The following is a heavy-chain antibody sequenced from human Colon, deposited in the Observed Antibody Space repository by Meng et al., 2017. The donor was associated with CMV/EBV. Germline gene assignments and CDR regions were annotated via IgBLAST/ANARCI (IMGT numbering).Heavy chain of an antibody. Sequence: ASVKVSCKASNYTFTKYGIAWVRQAPGQGLEWMGWISAYNGETKYEEKLQDRVTMTTDTSTSTAFLELRSLRSDDTAVYYCARGSSSTMVGDYYYSMDVWGQGTTVTVSS. CDR2: ISAYNGET. D-gene: IGHD5-24*01. CDR3: ARGSSSTMVGDYYYSMDV. J-gene: IGHJ6*02. CDR1: NYTFTKYG. V-gene: IGHV1-18*01.